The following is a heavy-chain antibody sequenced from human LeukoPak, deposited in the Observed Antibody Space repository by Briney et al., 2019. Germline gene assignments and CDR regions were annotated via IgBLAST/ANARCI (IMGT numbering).Heavy chain of an antibody. Sequence: SETLSLTCAVSGGSISSSDWWSWVRQPPGKGLEWIGKIFHSGSTNYNPSLRSRLTISVDKSRNQFSLKLSSVTAADTAVYHCASLYYYDSGGYYNGDYWGQGTLVSVSS. CDR1: GGSISSSDW. D-gene: IGHD3-10*01. V-gene: IGHV4-4*02. CDR3: ASLYYYDSGGYYNGDY. CDR2: IFHSGST. J-gene: IGHJ4*02.